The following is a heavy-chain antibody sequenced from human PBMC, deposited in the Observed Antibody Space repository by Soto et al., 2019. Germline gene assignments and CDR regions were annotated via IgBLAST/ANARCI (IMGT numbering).Heavy chain of an antibody. CDR2: ISYDGSNK. J-gene: IGHJ6*02. CDR3: AKVTIFGPYYYYGMDV. V-gene: IGHV3-30*18. CDR1: GSTFSSYG. Sequence: SLRLSCAASGSTFSSYGMHWVRQAPGKGLEWVAVISYDGSNKYYADSVKGRFTISRDNSKNTLYLQMNSLRAEDTAVYYCAKVTIFGPYYYYGMDVWGQGTTVTVSS. D-gene: IGHD3-3*01.